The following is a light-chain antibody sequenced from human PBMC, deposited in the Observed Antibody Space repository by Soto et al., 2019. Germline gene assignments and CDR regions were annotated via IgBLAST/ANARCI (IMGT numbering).Light chain of an antibody. V-gene: IGKV3-11*01. CDR3: QQRSNWPPYT. CDR2: DAS. J-gene: IGKJ2*01. Sequence: EIVLTQSPATLSLSPGERATLSCRASQSVSSYLAWYQQKPGQAPRLLIYDASNRATGIPAMLSGSGSGTDFTLPISSLGSEDFAVYYWQQRSNWPPYTFGQGTKLEIK. CDR1: QSVSSY.